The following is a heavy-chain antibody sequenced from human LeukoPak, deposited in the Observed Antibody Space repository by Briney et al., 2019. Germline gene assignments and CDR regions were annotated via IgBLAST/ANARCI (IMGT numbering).Heavy chain of an antibody. CDR2: ISAYNGNQ. V-gene: IGHV1-18*01. CDR1: GYTFTSYG. D-gene: IGHD3-10*01. CDR3: ARESDTNIWFGELFLGRRHFDY. Sequence: ASVKVSCKASGYTFTSYGISWVRRAPGQGLAWMGWISAYNGNQKYAQNLQGRVTITRDKSTSTAYMELRSLRSDDTAVYYCARESDTNIWFGELFLGRRHFDYWGQGTLVTVSS. J-gene: IGHJ4*02.